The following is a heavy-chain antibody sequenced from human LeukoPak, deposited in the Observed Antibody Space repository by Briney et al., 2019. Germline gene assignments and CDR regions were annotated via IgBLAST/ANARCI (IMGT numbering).Heavy chain of an antibody. CDR1: GGSISYYY. Sequence: ASETLSLTCTVSGGSISYYYWNWIRQPAGKGLEWIGRIYTSGRAYYNPSLKSRVSMSVDTSKNQFSLKLSPVTAADTAVYYCARVEQQPVAKWGQGTLVTVSS. V-gene: IGHV4-4*07. J-gene: IGHJ4*02. CDR2: IYTSGRA. D-gene: IGHD6-13*01. CDR3: ARVEQQPVAK.